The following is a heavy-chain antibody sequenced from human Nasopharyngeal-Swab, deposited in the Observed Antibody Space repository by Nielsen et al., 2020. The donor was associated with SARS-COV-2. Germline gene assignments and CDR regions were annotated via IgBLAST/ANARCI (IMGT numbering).Heavy chain of an antibody. V-gene: IGHV1-69*13. Sequence: SVKVSCKASGGTFSSYAISWVRQAPGQGPEWMGGIIPIFGTANYAQKFQGRVTITADESTSTAYMELSSLRSEDTAVYYCARDRKGAYYYDSSGYSNWFDPWGQGTLVTVSS. D-gene: IGHD3-22*01. CDR2: IIPIFGTA. J-gene: IGHJ5*02. CDR3: ARDRKGAYYYDSSGYSNWFDP. CDR1: GGTFSSYA.